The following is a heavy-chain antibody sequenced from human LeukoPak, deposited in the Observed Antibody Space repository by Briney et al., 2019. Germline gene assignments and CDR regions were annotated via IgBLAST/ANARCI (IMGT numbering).Heavy chain of an antibody. J-gene: IGHJ4*02. D-gene: IGHD6-19*01. CDR3: ARAGSGSGWYFDY. CDR1: DYDFTSVG. V-gene: IGHV1-18*01. Sequence: ASVKVSCKASDYDFTSVGITWVRQAPGQGLEWMGWISPYNGDTGYAQKLQGRVTMTTDTSTSTAYMELRSLRFDDTAVYYCARAGSGSGWYFDYWGQGTLVTVSS. CDR2: ISPYNGDT.